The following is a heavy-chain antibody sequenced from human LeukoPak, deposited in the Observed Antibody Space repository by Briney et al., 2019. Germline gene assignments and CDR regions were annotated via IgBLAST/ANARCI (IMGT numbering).Heavy chain of an antibody. D-gene: IGHD6-13*01. CDR3: ARAKYSSSWIDY. V-gene: IGHV1-18*04. J-gene: IGHJ4*02. Sequence: ASVKVSCKASGYTFTGYYMHWVRQAPGQGLEWMGWVSAYNGNTNYAQKLQGRVTMTTDTSTSTAYMELRSLRSDDTAVYYCARAKYSSSWIDYWGQGTLVTVSS. CDR2: VSAYNGNT. CDR1: GYTFTGYY.